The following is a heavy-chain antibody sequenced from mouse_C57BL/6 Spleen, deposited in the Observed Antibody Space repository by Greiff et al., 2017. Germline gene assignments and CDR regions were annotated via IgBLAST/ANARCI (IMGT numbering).Heavy chain of an antibody. CDR3: ARGGSSYLYYAMDY. CDR1: GFSLTSYG. Sequence: VKLVESGPGLVAPSQSLSITCTVSGFSLTSYGVHWVRQPPGKGLEWLVVIWSDGSTTYNSALKSRLSISKDNSKSQVFLKMNSLQTDDTAMYYCARGGSSYLYYAMDYWGQGTSVTVSS. V-gene: IGHV2-6*03. J-gene: IGHJ4*01. CDR2: IWSDGST. D-gene: IGHD1-1*01.